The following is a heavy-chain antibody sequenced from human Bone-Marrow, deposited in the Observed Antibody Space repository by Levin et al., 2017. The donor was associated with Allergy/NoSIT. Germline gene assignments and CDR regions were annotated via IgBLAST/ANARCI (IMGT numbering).Heavy chain of an antibody. CDR2: ISYDGSNK. Sequence: GGSLRLSCAASGFTFSSYAMHWVRQAPGKGLEWVAVISYDGSNKYYADSVKGRFTISRDNSKNTLYLQMNSLRAEDTAVYYCARGGGYESADYWGQGTLVTVSS. V-gene: IGHV3-30-3*01. CDR3: ARGGGYESADY. CDR1: GFTFSSYA. J-gene: IGHJ4*02. D-gene: IGHD5-12*01.